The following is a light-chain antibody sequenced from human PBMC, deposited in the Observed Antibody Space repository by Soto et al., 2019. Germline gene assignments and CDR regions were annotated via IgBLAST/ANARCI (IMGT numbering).Light chain of an antibody. J-gene: IGLJ1*01. V-gene: IGLV2-14*01. Sequence: QSVLTQPASVSGSPGQSITISCTGTSSDVGGYNYVSWYQQHPGKAPKLMIYEVSNRPSGVSNRFSGSKSGNTASLTISGLQAEDEADYYCSSYTSSNTPYVFGIGTKLTVL. CDR2: EVS. CDR3: SSYTSSNTPYV. CDR1: SSDVGGYNY.